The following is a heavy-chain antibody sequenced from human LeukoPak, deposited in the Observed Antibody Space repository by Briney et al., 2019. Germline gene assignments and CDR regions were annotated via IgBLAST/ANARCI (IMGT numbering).Heavy chain of an antibody. D-gene: IGHD2-15*01. Sequence: GGSLRLSCAASGFTFDDYGLSWVRQAPGKGLEWVSGINWNGGITGYADSVKGRFTISRDNAKNSLYLQMNSLRAEDTALYYCARDFVGYCSGGSCYNLAFDIWGEGSMVTVSS. CDR1: GFTFDDYG. V-gene: IGHV3-20*04. CDR2: INWNGGIT. CDR3: ARDFVGYCSGGSCYNLAFDI. J-gene: IGHJ3*02.